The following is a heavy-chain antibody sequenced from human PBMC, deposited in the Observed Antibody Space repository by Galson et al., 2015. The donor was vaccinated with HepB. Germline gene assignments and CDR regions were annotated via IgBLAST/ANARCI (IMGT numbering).Heavy chain of an antibody. Sequence: SLRLSCAASGFTFSSYAMSWVRQAPGKGLEWVSAFSGSGGSTYYADSVKGRFTISRSNSKNMLYLQMNSLRAEDTAVYYCARDRSYYGSGSYPAPHKNYYYYYGMDVWGQGTTVTVSS. D-gene: IGHD3-10*01. CDR1: GFTFSSYA. V-gene: IGHV3-23*01. J-gene: IGHJ6*02. CDR3: ARDRSYYGSGSYPAPHKNYYYYYGMDV. CDR2: FSGSGGST.